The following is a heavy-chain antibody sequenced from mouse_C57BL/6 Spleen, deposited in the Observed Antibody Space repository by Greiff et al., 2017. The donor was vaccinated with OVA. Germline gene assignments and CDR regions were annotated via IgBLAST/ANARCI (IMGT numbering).Heavy chain of an antibody. J-gene: IGHJ1*03. Sequence: VKLVESGAELVRPGASVTLSCKASGYTFTDYEMHWVKQTPVHGLEWIGAIDPETGGTAYNQKFKGKAILTADKSSSTAYMELRSLTSEDSAVYYCTCRSNWYFDVWGTGTTVTVSS. CDR2: IDPETGGT. CDR3: TCRSNWYFDV. CDR1: GYTFTDYE. V-gene: IGHV1-15*01. D-gene: IGHD1-1*01.